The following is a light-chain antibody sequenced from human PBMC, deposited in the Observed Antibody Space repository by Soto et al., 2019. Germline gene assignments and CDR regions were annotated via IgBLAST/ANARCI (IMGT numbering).Light chain of an antibody. CDR1: SSNNGNNA. J-gene: IGLJ1*01. V-gene: IGLV1-36*01. CDR2: YDD. CDR3: AAWDDSLNGHV. Sequence: QSVLTQPPSVSDAPRQRVTISCSGSSSNNGNNAVNWYQQLPGKAPKLLIYYDDLLPSGVSDRFSGSKSGTSASLAISGLQSEDEADYYCAAWDDSLNGHVFGTGTKLTVL.